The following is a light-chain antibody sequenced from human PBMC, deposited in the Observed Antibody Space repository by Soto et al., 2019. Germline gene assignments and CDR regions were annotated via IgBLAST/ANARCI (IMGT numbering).Light chain of an antibody. Sequence: QSVLTQPPSVSGAPGQRVTISCTGSSSNIGAYDVHWYLQLPGTAPKLLIYGNNNRPSGVPDRFSGSKSGTSASLAITGLQAEDEADYYCQSNDSTLNGWVFGGGTKLTVL. CDR3: QSNDSTLNGWV. V-gene: IGLV1-40*01. CDR1: SSNIGAYD. CDR2: GNN. J-gene: IGLJ3*02.